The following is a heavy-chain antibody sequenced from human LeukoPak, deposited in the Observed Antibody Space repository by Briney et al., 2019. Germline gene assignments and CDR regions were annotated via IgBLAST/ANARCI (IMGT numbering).Heavy chain of an antibody. CDR3: ARDSGSSEDYFDY. Sequence: GGSLRLPCAASGFTISSNYISWVRQAPGKGLEWVSVIYSGGNTFYADSVQGRFTISRDTSKNTVYLQMNSLRAEDTAVYYCARDSGSSEDYFDYWGQGTLVTVSS. J-gene: IGHJ4*02. CDR2: IYSGGNT. V-gene: IGHV3-53*01. D-gene: IGHD1-26*01. CDR1: GFTISSNY.